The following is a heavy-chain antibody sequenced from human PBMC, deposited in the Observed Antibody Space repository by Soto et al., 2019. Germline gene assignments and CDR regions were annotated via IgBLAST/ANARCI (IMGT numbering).Heavy chain of an antibody. V-gene: IGHV4-31*03. Sequence: QVQLQESGPGLVKPSQTLSLTCTVSGGSISSGGYYWSWIRQHPGKGLEWIGYIYYSGSTYYNPSLKSRVTISVDTSKNQFSLKLSSVTAADTAVYYCARATIGCSSTSCYRAGWFDPWGQGTLVTVSS. J-gene: IGHJ5*02. CDR2: IYYSGST. CDR1: GGSISSGGYY. CDR3: ARATIGCSSTSCYRAGWFDP. D-gene: IGHD2-2*01.